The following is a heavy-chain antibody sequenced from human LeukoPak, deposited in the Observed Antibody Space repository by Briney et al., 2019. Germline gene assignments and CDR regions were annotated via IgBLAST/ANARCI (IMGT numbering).Heavy chain of an antibody. J-gene: IGHJ4*02. Sequence: SVKVSCKASGFTFTSSAVQWVRQARGQRLEWIGWVVVGSGNTNYAQKFQERVTITRDMSTSTAYMELSSLRSEDTAVYYCAAETRSPHYSDYWGQGTLVTVSS. CDR3: AAETRSPHYSDY. D-gene: IGHD2-21*01. CDR2: VVVGSGNT. CDR1: GFTFTSSA. V-gene: IGHV1-58*01.